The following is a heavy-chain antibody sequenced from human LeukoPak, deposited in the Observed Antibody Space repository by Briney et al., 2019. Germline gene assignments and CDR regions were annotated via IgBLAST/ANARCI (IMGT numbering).Heavy chain of an antibody. J-gene: IGHJ4*02. V-gene: IGHV4-34*01. Sequence: SKTLSLTCAVAGVSFDDYYWAWVRQTPGKGLEWIGEINHSGYTNDSPSLKSRVTLSIGTSRKQFSLNLRAVTVADAGTYYCTRMTTGHDYWGQGTLVTVSS. CDR3: TRMTTGHDY. D-gene: IGHD4-17*01. CDR2: INHSGYT. CDR1: GVSFDDYY.